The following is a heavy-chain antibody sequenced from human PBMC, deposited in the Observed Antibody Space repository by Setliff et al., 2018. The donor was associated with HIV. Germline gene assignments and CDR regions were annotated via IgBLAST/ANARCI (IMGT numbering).Heavy chain of an antibody. CDR1: GDSINSRSYY. CDR3: ARVPRITTLRNAFDI. J-gene: IGHJ3*02. V-gene: IGHV4-39*07. Sequence: SETLSLTCSVFGDSINSRSYYWGWIRQSPGQGLEWIGNIYYIGNTDYNPSLKSRVTISIDTSKNQFSQKLSSVTAADTAIYYCARVPRITTLRNAFDIWGQGTMVTVSS. D-gene: IGHD3-3*01. CDR2: IYYIGNT.